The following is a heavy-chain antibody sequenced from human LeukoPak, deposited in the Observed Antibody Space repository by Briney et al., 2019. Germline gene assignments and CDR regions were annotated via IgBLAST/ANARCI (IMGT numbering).Heavy chain of an antibody. V-gene: IGHV1-18*01. CDR3: ARVPKVRYSNYALDY. D-gene: IGHD4-11*01. J-gene: IGHJ4*02. CDR2: ISAYNGNT. CDR1: GYTFTSYG. Sequence: ASVKVSCKASGYTFTSYGISWVRQAPGQGLEWMGWISAYNGNTNYAQKLQGRVSMTTDTSTSTAYMELSSLRSEDTAVYYCARVPKVRYSNYALDYWGQGTLVTVSS.